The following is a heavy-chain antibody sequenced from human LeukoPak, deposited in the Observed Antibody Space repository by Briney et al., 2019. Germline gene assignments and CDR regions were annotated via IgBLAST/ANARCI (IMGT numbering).Heavy chain of an antibody. Sequence: PSETLSLTCAVYGESFSGYYWSWIRQPPGKGLEWIGEINHSGSTNYNPSVKSRVTISVDTSKNQFSLKLSSVTAADTAVYYCARGTLSVDYGGHLRERNNYYYMDVWGNGTTVTVSS. J-gene: IGHJ6*03. CDR3: ARGTLSVDYGGHLRERNNYYYMDV. CDR2: INHSGST. CDR1: GESFSGYY. V-gene: IGHV4-34*01. D-gene: IGHD4-23*01.